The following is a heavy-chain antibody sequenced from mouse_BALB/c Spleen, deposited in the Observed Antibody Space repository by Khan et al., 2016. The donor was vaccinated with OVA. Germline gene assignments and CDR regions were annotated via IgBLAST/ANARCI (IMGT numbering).Heavy chain of an antibody. J-gene: IGHJ2*01. CDR1: GYSITSGYA. CDR3: ARWNYYEYYFDY. D-gene: IGHD1-1*01. CDR2: ISYSGVT. V-gene: IGHV3-2*02. Sequence: EVQLQESGPGLVKPSQSLSLTCTVTGYSITSGYAWNWIRQFPGNKLEWMGYISYSGVTSYTPSLKSRISITRDTSKNQFFLQLNSVTTEDTATYYCARWNYYEYYFDYWGQGTTLTVSS.